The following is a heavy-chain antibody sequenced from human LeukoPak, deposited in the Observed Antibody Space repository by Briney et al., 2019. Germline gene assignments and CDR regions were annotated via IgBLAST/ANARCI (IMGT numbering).Heavy chain of an antibody. V-gene: IGHV3-30-3*01. CDR1: GFTFSNYA. D-gene: IGHD3-3*01. Sequence: PSGGSLRLSCAASGFTFSNYAMHWVRQAPGKGLEWVAVISYDGSNKYYADSVKGRFTISRDNSKNTLYLQMNSLRAEDTAVYYCAREKPPYDFWSGSPTRYYGMDVWGQGTTVTVSS. CDR2: ISYDGSNK. J-gene: IGHJ6*02. CDR3: AREKPPYDFWSGSPTRYYGMDV.